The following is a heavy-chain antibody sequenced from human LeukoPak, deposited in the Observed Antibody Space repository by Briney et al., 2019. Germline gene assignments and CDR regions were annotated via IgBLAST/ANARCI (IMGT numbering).Heavy chain of an antibody. Sequence: SQTLSLTCAVSGDSISSGAYSWSWIRQPPGKGLEWIGYIYHSGSTYYNPSLKSRVTISVDRSKNQFSLKLSSVTAADTAVYYCATCGGDCYSDPYYFDYWGQGTLVTVSS. CDR1: GDSISSGAYS. J-gene: IGHJ4*02. CDR3: ATCGGDCYSDPYYFDY. V-gene: IGHV4-30-2*01. CDR2: IYHSGST. D-gene: IGHD2-21*02.